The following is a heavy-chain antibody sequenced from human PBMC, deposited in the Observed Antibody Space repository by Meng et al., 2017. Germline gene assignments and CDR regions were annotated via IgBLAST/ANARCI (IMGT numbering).Heavy chain of an antibody. J-gene: IGHJ4*02. D-gene: IGHD5-12*01. CDR2: ISSSSSYI. CDR1: GFTFSSYS. Sequence: GRLVESGGGLGKPGGSLRLSCAASGFTFSSYSMNWVRQSPGKGLEWVSSISSSSSYIYYADSVKGRFTISRDNAKNSLYLQMNSLRAEDTAVYYCARSSGYDRTQPDYWGQGTLVTVSS. V-gene: IGHV3-21*01. CDR3: ARSSGYDRTQPDY.